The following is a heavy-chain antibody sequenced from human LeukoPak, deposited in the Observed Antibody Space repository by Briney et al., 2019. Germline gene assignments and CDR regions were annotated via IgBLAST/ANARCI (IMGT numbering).Heavy chain of an antibody. CDR3: ARVKGMITFGGVIANWFDP. J-gene: IGHJ5*02. V-gene: IGHV4-30-4*01. CDR1: GGSISSGDYY. D-gene: IGHD3-16*02. CDR2: IYYSGST. Sequence: PSETLSLTCTVCGGSISSGDYYWSWIRQPPGKGLEWIGYIYYSGSTYYNPSLKSRVTISVDTSKSQFSLKLSSVTAADTAVYYCARVKGMITFGGVIANWFDPWGQGTLVTVSS.